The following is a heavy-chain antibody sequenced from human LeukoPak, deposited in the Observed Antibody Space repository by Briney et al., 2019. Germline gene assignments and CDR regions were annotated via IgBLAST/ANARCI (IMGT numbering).Heavy chain of an antibody. CDR1: GYSFSTNW. V-gene: IGHV5-51*01. D-gene: IGHD5-12*01. CDR3: TRIYDTPSIDY. CDR2: IYPDGSNT. Sequence: GESLKISCKASGYSFSTNWIGWVRQLPGKGREWLGIIYPDGSNTRYSPSFQGQVTITAAKSITTAYLQWSSLKAPDTAMYYWTRIYDTPSIDYWGQRALVTVSS. J-gene: IGHJ4*02.